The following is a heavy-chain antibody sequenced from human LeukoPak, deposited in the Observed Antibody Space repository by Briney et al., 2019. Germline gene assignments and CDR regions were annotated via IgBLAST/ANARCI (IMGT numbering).Heavy chain of an antibody. CDR3: ARDGYCSSTSCYTRQDRHAFDI. J-gene: IGHJ3*02. V-gene: IGHV4-34*01. Sequence: PSETLSLTCAVYGGSFSGYYWSWIRQPPGKGLEWIGEINHSGSTNYNPSLTSRVTISVDTSKNQFSLKLSSVTAADTAVYYCARDGYCSSTSCYTRQDRHAFDIWGQGTMVTVSS. CDR2: INHSGST. D-gene: IGHD2-2*02. CDR1: GGSFSGYY.